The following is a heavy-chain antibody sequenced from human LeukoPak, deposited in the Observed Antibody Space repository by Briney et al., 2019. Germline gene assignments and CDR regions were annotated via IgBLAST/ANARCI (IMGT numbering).Heavy chain of an antibody. D-gene: IGHD6-19*01. J-gene: IGHJ3*01. CDR1: GCSISSYY. CDR3: ARASLGYSSGWLIFDG. Sequence: PSGTLSLTCTVSGCSISSYYWSWIRQPPGKGLEWIGYIYYSSSTNYNPSLKSRVTISVDTSKNKFSLKLSSVSAADTAVYYCARASLGYSSGWLIFDGWGQVTMVT. CDR2: IYYSSST. V-gene: IGHV4-59*01.